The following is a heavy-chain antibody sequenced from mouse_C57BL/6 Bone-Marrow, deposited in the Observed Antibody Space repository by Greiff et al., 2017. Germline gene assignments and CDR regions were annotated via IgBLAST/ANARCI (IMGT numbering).Heavy chain of an antibody. CDR1: GYTFTSYW. Sequence: VQLQQSGTVLARPGASVKMSCKTSGYTFTSYWMHWVKQRPGQGLEWIGAIYPGNSDTSYNQKFKGKAKLTAVTSASTAYMELSSLTNEDSAVYYCTIIYDGYFYFDYWGQGTTLTVSS. CDR2: IYPGNSDT. V-gene: IGHV1-5*01. D-gene: IGHD2-3*01. J-gene: IGHJ2*01. CDR3: TIIYDGYFYFDY.